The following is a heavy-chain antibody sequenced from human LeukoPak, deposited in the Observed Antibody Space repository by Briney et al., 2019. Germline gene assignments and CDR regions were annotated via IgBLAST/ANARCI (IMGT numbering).Heavy chain of an antibody. J-gene: IGHJ4*02. Sequence: SETLSLTCTVSGGSISGYYWSWIRQPPGKGLEWIGYIYYSGSTNYNPSLKSRVTMSVDTSENQFSLKLSSVTAADAAVYYCARHEGGSGSYWGPFFDYWGQGTLVTVSS. CDR3: ARHEGGSGSYWGPFFDY. CDR1: GGSISGYY. CDR2: IYYSGST. V-gene: IGHV4-59*08. D-gene: IGHD3-10*01.